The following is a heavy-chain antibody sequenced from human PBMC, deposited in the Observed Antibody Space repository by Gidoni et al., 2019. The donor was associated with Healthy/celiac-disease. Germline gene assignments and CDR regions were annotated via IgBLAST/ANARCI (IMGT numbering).Heavy chain of an antibody. CDR1: GFPFSSYS. J-gene: IGHJ4*02. V-gene: IGHV3-48*04. Sequence: EVQLVESGGGLVQPGGSLRLSCAASGFPFSSYSMNWVRQAPGKGLEWVSYISSSSSTIYYADSVKGRFTISRDNAKNSLYLQMNSLRAEDTAVYYCARDKTAMGGWWWIEDYWGQGTLVTVSS. CDR3: ARDKTAMGGWWWIEDY. D-gene: IGHD5-18*01. CDR2: ISSSSSTI.